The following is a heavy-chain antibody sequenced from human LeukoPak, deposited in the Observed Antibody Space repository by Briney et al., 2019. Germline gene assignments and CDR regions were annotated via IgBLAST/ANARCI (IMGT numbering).Heavy chain of an antibody. CDR3: AASSGYSYYYYGMDV. CDR2: IVVGSGNT. D-gene: IGHD5-18*01. CDR1: GFTFTSSA. Sequence: SVKVSCKASGFTFTSSAVQWVRQARGQPLESIGWIVVGSGNTNYAQKFQERVTITRDMSTSTAYMELSSLRSEDTAVYYCAASSGYSYYYYGMDVWGKGTTVTVSS. J-gene: IGHJ6*04. V-gene: IGHV1-58*01.